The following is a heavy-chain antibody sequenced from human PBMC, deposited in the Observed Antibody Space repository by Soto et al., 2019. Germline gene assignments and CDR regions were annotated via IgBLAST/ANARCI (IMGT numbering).Heavy chain of an antibody. CDR1: GYIFVNYG. CDR3: XXXXXXXXXXXQHV. V-gene: IGHV1-18*01. J-gene: IGHJ6*02. CDR2: ISPYSGNT. Sequence: QVQLVQSGDEVRKPGSSVKVSCKASGYIFVNYGIAWVRQAPGQGLEWMGWISPYSGNTHYASKVQGRLTMTTDTXXXXXXXXXXXXXXXXXXXXXXXXXXXXXXXXXQHVWGQGTTVTVSS.